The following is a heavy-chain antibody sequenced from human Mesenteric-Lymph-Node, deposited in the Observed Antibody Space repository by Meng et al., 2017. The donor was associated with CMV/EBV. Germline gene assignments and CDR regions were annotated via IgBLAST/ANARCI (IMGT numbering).Heavy chain of an antibody. CDR1: GFTFSDYA. J-gene: IGHJ4*02. D-gene: IGHD5-18*01. Sequence: LTGAASGFTFSDYAMSWVRQAPGKGLEWVSGMTGSGGATYFADSVKGRFTISRDNSMNTLFLQMNSLRADDTALYYCAKGRSGYSFVFHDYWGQGTPVTVSS. V-gene: IGHV3-23*01. CDR2: MTGSGGAT. CDR3: AKGRSGYSFVFHDY.